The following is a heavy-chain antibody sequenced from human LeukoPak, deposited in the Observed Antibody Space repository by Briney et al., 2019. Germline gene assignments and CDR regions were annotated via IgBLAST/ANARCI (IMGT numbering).Heavy chain of an antibody. J-gene: IGHJ4*02. CDR2: IYYSGST. CDR1: GGSISSYY. Sequence: SETLSLTCTVSGGSISSYYWSWIRQPPGKGLEWIGYIYYSGSTNYNPPLKSRVTISVDTSKNQFSLKLSSVTAADTAVYYCARDGEVGVDYWGQGTLVTVSS. CDR3: ARDGEVGVDY. V-gene: IGHV4-59*01. D-gene: IGHD3-10*01.